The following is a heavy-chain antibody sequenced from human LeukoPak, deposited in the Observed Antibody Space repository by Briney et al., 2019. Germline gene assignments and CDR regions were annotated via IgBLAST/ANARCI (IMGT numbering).Heavy chain of an antibody. V-gene: IGHV1-2*02. CDR1: GYTLTELS. D-gene: IGHD5-12*01. CDR3: AREGYDGDRTFDY. Sequence: ASVKVSCKVSGYTLTELSMHWVRQAPGQGLEWMGWINPNSGGTNYAQKFQGRVTMTRDTSISTVYMEMSRLRSDDTAVYYCAREGYDGDRTFDYWGQGTLVTVSS. J-gene: IGHJ4*02. CDR2: INPNSGGT.